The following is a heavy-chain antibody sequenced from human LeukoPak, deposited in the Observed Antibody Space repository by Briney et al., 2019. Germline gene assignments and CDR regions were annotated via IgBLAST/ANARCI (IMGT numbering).Heavy chain of an antibody. Sequence: PSETLSLTCTVSGGSISSYYWSWIRQPPGQGLEWIGNIYYSGSTNSNPSLKRRITISVDPSKNQFSLKLRSVTAADTAVYYCTRGSIAYYYMDVWGKGTTVTISS. CDR3: TRGSIAYYYMDV. J-gene: IGHJ6*03. CDR2: IYYSGST. V-gene: IGHV4-59*01. CDR1: GGSISSYY. D-gene: IGHD3-22*01.